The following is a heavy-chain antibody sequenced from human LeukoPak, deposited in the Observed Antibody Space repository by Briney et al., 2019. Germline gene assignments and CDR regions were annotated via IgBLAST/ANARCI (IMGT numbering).Heavy chain of an antibody. Sequence: PGGSLRLSCAASGFTFSASAIHWVRQASGKGLEWVGRITTKPNTYATVYAASVQGRFTLSRDDSNNTAYLQMNSLRTEDTAVYYCTRLESAAGNLFDIWGRGTMVTVSS. V-gene: IGHV3-73*01. CDR2: ITTKPNTYAT. CDR1: GFTFSASA. J-gene: IGHJ3*02. D-gene: IGHD6-13*01. CDR3: TRLESAAGNLFDI.